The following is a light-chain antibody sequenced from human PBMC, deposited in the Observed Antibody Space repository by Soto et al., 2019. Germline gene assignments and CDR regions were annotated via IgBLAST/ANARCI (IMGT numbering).Light chain of an antibody. CDR1: QSVSSY. CDR3: QQRSNWRWLT. V-gene: IGKV3-11*01. Sequence: TQSPSTLSASVGDRVTLSCRASQSVSSYLAWYQQKAGQAPRLLIYDASNRATGIPARFSGSVSGTDFTLTISSLEPEDFAVYYCQQRSNWRWLTFGGGTKVDIK. J-gene: IGKJ4*01. CDR2: DAS.